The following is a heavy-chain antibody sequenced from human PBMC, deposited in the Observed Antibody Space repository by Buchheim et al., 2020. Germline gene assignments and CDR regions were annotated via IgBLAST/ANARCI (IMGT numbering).Heavy chain of an antibody. CDR2: IWYDGSEK. J-gene: IGHJ4*02. V-gene: IGHV3-33*08. D-gene: IGHD6-19*01. CDR1: GFTFSNYD. Sequence: QVQLVESGGGVVQPGRSLRLSCAASGFTFSNYDMHWVRQAPGKGLAWVAFIWYDGSEKHYIDSVKGRFSISRDNSTNTLYLEMNSLRGEDTAVYYCARDPPNSGWALDYWGQGTL. CDR3: ARDPPNSGWALDY.